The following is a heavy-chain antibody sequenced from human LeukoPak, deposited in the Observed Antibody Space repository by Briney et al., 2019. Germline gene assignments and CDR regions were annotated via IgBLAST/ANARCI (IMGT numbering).Heavy chain of an antibody. D-gene: IGHD1-1*01. V-gene: IGHV4-4*07. J-gene: IGHJ4*02. CDR2: IYTNGST. Sequence: SETLSLTCTVSGGSIGSYNWSWIRQPAEKGLEWIGRIYTNGSTNYNPSLKSRITISVDTSKNQFSLKLSSVTAADTAVYYCARVGDWNDLVYWGQGTLVTVSS. CDR3: ARVGDWNDLVY. CDR1: GGSIGSYN.